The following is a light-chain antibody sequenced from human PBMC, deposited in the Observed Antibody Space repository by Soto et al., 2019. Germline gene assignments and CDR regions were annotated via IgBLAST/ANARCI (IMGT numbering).Light chain of an antibody. CDR3: QQLYNFPRT. CDR2: VAS. Sequence: DIQLTQSPSFLSASLGDRVTITCRASQGFSSYFAWYQQKPGKAPHLLIYVASTLPSGGPSRFSGSGSGTEFTLPIISVQPEDFSTYYCQQLYNFPRTFGGGTKVASK. J-gene: IGKJ4*01. CDR1: QGFSSY. V-gene: IGKV1-9*01.